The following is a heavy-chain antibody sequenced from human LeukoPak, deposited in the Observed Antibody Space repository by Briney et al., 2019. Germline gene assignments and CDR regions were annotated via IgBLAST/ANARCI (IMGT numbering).Heavy chain of an antibody. CDR3: AKERLSSGYFDY. V-gene: IGHV3-21*04. J-gene: IGHJ4*02. CDR2: ISSSSSYI. Sequence: GRSLRLSCAASGFTFSSYSMSWVRQAPGKGLEWVSSISSSSSYIYYADSVKGRFTISRDNSKNTLYLQMNSLRAEDTAVYYCAKERLSSGYFDYWGQGTLVTVSS. CDR1: GFTFSSYS. D-gene: IGHD3-22*01.